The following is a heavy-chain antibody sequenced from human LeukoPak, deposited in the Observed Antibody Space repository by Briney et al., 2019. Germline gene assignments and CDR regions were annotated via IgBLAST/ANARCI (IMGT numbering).Heavy chain of an antibody. J-gene: IGHJ5*02. CDR3: SRARTGTWLDP. D-gene: IGHD6-6*01. CDR2: IRSKDYGGTT. Sequence: GRSLRLSCTASGFTSADFAMAWVRQAPGKGLEWVGFIRSKDYGGTTEYAASVKGRITISRDDSKNIAYLQMNSLKTEDTAVYYCSRARTGTWLDPWGQGTLVTVSS. CDR1: GFTSADFA. V-gene: IGHV3-49*04.